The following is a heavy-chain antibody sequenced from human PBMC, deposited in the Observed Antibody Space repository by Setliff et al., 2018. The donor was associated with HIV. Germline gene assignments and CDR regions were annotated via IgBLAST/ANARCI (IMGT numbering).Heavy chain of an antibody. CDR3: ARGARGSGSSNYYFDY. D-gene: IGHD3-10*01. CDR2: ISASGST. Sequence: SETLSLTCTVSGGSISTGVYYWSWIRQPADKALEWIGRISASGSTNYNPSLESRVTLSIDTSNNQFSLKLTSVTAADTAVYYCARGARGSGSSNYYFDYWGQGTLVTVSS. V-gene: IGHV4-61*02. J-gene: IGHJ4*02. CDR1: GGSISTGVYY.